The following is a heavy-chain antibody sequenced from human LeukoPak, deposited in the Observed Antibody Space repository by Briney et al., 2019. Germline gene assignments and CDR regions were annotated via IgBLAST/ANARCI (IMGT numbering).Heavy chain of an antibody. CDR1: GGFISSYY. J-gene: IGHJ2*01. D-gene: IGHD5-12*01. Sequence: SETLSLTCSVSGGFISSYYWSWIRQPPGKGLEWIGYIYYSGSTSYNPSLKSRVTMSADTSKNQFSLRLSSVTAADTAVYYCARRGAYSGNDLAWYFDLWGRGTLVTVSS. CDR2: IYYSGST. V-gene: IGHV4-59*08. CDR3: ARRGAYSGNDLAWYFDL.